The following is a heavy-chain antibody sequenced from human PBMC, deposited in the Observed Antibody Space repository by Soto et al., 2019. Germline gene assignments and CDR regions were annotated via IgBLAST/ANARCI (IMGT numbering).Heavy chain of an antibody. CDR3: ETGGTYFDY. CDR2: IHTSGSP. CDR1: GGSISSYY. Sequence: QVQLQESGPGLVKPSETLSLTCTVSGGSISSYYCSWIRQAAGKGLEWIGRIHTSGSPNYNPSLKSRVTMSADTSKNQFSLKLTSVTAADTAVYYCETGGTYFDYWGQGTLVTVSS. J-gene: IGHJ4*02. V-gene: IGHV4-4*07.